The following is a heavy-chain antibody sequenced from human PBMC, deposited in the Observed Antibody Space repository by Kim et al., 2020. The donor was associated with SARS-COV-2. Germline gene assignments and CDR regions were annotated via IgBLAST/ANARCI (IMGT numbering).Heavy chain of an antibody. J-gene: IGHJ6*01. CDR1: GFTFSSYG. V-gene: IGHV3-30*18. CDR3: AKDLVMVRGVIYYYYGMD. D-gene: IGHD3-10*01. Sequence: GESLKISCAASGFTFSSYGMHWVRQAPGKGLEWVAVISYDGSNNYYADSVKGRFTISRDNSKNTLYLQMNSLRAEDTAVYYCAKDLVMVRGVIYYYYGMD. CDR2: ISYDGSNN.